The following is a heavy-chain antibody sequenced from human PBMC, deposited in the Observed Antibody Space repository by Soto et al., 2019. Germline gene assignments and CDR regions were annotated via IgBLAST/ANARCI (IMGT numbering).Heavy chain of an antibody. CDR1: GYTFTGYH. D-gene: IGHD3-3*01. Sequence: QVQLVQSGAEVKKPGASVKVSCKASGYTFTGYHMHWVRQAPGQGLEWMGWINPYSGGTNYAQKFQGRFTMTRDTSLSTAYMEVGRLGSDDTSVYYCARDRRFYVSGSYDSANDAFDVWGQGTMVTVSS. J-gene: IGHJ3*01. V-gene: IGHV1-2*02. CDR2: INPYSGGT. CDR3: ARDRRFYVSGSYDSANDAFDV.